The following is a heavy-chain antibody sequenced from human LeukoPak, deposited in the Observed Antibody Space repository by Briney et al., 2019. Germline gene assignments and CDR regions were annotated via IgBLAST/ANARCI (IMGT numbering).Heavy chain of an antibody. CDR1: GSSLSSDYY. D-gene: IGHD2-8*01. J-gene: IGHJ4*02. V-gene: IGHV4-38-2*01. CDR3: ANADTEDFFDS. Sequence: SETLSLPCAVSGSSLSSDYYWGWVRQPPGKGLEWVGSIYHDETTYYNPSLKSRVTISLVTSKKQFSLMLASVTAADTAIYYCANADTEDFFDSWGQGVLVTVSS. CDR2: IYHDETT.